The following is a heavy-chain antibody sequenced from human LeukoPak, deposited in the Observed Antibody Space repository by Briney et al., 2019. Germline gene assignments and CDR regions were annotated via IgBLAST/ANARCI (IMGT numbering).Heavy chain of an antibody. V-gene: IGHV1-3*02. J-gene: IGHJ3*02. CDR3: VREAPFGAFDI. D-gene: IGHD2/OR15-2a*01. Sequence: ASVKVSCKASGYTFATYAMHWVRQAPGQRLEWMGWSNAGNGNTKYSQEFQGRVTITRDTSASTAYMELSSLRSEDMAVYYCVREAPFGAFDIWGQGIMVTVSS. CDR1: GYTFATYA. CDR2: SNAGNGNT.